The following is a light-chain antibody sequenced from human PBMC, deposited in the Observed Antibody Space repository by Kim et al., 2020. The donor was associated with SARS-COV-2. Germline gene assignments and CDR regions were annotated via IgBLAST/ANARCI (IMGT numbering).Light chain of an antibody. CDR3: QRYNNAPRT. CDR2: AAS. CDR1: QGIGNY. V-gene: IGKV1-27*01. J-gene: IGKJ1*01. Sequence: ASVGDRVTITCRASQGIGNYLAWYQQKPGKVPKLLLYAASTLQSGVPSRFSGSGSGTDFTLTISSLQPEDVATYYCQRYNNAPRTFGQGTKVEIK.